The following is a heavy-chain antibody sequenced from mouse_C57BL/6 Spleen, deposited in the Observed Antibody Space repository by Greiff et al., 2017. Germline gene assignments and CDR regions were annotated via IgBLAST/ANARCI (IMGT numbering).Heavy chain of an antibody. CDR1: GFTFSSYG. J-gene: IGHJ4*01. Sequence: DVKLVESGGDLVKPGGSLKLSCAASGFTFSSYGMSWVRQTPDKRLEWVATISSGGSYTYYPDSVKGRFTISRDNAKNTLYLQMSSLKSEDTAMYYCARGDSNAMDYWGQGTSVTVSS. V-gene: IGHV5-6*02. CDR3: ARGDSNAMDY. CDR2: ISSGGSYT. D-gene: IGHD2-5*01.